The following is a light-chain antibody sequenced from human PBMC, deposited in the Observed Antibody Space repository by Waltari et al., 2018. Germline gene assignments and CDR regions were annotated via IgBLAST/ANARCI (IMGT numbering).Light chain of an antibody. Sequence: EIVLPPSPGPRFFSPGEGATLSCRASQSVSSSYLAWYQQKPGQAPRVLIHGASNRATGIPDRFSGSGSGTDFTLTISRLEPEDFAVYYCQQYGSSPWTFGQGTKVEIK. J-gene: IGKJ1*01. CDR3: QQYGSSPWT. CDR1: QSVSSSY. V-gene: IGKV3-20*01. CDR2: GAS.